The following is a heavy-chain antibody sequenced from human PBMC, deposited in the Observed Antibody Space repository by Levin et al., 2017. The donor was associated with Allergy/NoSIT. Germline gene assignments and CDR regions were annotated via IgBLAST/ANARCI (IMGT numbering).Heavy chain of an antibody. CDR2: IYPGDSDT. J-gene: IGHJ3*02. CDR1: GYSFTSYW. CDR3: ARVGCGGDCRNDAFDS. D-gene: IGHD2-21*02. V-gene: IGHV5-51*01. Sequence: GESLKISCKGSGYSFTSYWIGWVRQMPGKGLEWMGIIYPGDSDTRYSPSFQGQVTISADKSISTAYLQWSSLKASDTAMYYCARVGCGGDCRNDAFDSWGQGTMVTVSS.